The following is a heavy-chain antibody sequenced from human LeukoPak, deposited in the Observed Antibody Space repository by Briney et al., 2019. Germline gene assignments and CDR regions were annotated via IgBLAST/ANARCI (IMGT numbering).Heavy chain of an antibody. CDR2: INTDGSGT. V-gene: IGHV3-74*01. J-gene: IGHJ5*02. CDR3: ARGGHWFDP. CDR1: GFTFSSYW. Sequence: GGSLRLSCAASGFTFSSYWMHWVRQAPGKGLVWVSRINTDGSGTSYADSVKGRFTFSRDNVKNTVYLQMNSLRAEDTAVYYCARGGHWFDPWGQGTLVTVSS.